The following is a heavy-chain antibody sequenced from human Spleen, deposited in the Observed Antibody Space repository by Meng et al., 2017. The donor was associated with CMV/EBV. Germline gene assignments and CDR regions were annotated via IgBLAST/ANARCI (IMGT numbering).Heavy chain of an antibody. V-gene: IGHV4-30-4*01. D-gene: IGHD2-21*01. CDR2: IHHSGSA. Sequence: QVPVPESGPGLVEPSQTLSLTCTVSGGSMSSGNYYWSWIRQPPGKGLEWIGYIHHSGSAYYNPSLKSRVSISVDTSKNQFSLNLNSMTAADTAVYYCASFDHIPRRNYFDYWGQGTLVTVSS. CDR3: ASFDHIPRRNYFDY. J-gene: IGHJ4*02. CDR1: GGSMSSGNYY.